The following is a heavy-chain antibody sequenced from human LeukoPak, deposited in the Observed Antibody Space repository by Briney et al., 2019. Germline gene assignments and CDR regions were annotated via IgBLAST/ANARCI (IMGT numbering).Heavy chain of an antibody. CDR2: ISSSSSYI. D-gene: IGHD5-12*01. J-gene: IGHJ4*02. CDR3: ARDLSSGYDYAPDYFDY. CDR1: GFTFSSYS. V-gene: IGHV3-21*01. Sequence: EGSLRLSCAASGFTFSSYSMNWVRQAPGKGLEWVSSISSSSSYIYYADSVKGRFTISRDNAKNSLYLQMNSLRAEDTAVYYCARDLSSGYDYAPDYFDYWGQGTLVTVSS.